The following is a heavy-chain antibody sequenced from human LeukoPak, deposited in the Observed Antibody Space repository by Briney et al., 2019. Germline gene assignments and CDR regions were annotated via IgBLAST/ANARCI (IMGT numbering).Heavy chain of an antibody. Sequence: GGSLRLSCAASGFTFSSYGMHWVRQAPGKGLEWVAVIWYDGSNKYYADSVKGRFTISRDNSKNTLYLQMNSLRAEDTAVYYCARDDFWSGYHLGNYYYYYGKDVWGQGTTVTVSS. D-gene: IGHD3-3*01. CDR2: IWYDGSNK. CDR3: ARDDFWSGYHLGNYYYYYGKDV. CDR1: GFTFSSYG. V-gene: IGHV3-33*01. J-gene: IGHJ6*02.